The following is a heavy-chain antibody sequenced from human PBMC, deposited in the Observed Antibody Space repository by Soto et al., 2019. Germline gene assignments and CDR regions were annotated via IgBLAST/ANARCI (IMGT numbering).Heavy chain of an antibody. CDR2: ISGSGTTI. CDR3: ASFSRMTDGYY. V-gene: IGHV3-48*01. Sequence: EVHLVESGGGLVQPGGSLRLSCAASGFIFSSYAINWVRQAPGKGLEWVSYISGSGTTIYYEDSVKGRFTISRDYAKNPLYLQINSLRAEVTSVYYCASFSRMTDGYYWGQGTLVTVSS. J-gene: IGHJ4*02. D-gene: IGHD3-22*01. CDR1: GFIFSSYA.